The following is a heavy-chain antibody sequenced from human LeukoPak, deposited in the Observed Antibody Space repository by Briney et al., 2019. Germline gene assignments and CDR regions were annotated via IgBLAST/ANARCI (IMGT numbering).Heavy chain of an antibody. CDR3: ARDQYHELFDY. V-gene: IGHV4-31*03. D-gene: IGHD2-2*01. CDR2: ISYSGST. CDR1: GASITSGGYN. Sequence: PSETLSLTCTVSGASITSGGYNWSWIRQHPGKGLEWIGYISYSGSTYYNPSLKSRVTISVDTSKNQFSLKLSSVTAADTAVYYCARDQYHELFDYWGQGTLVAVSS. J-gene: IGHJ4*02.